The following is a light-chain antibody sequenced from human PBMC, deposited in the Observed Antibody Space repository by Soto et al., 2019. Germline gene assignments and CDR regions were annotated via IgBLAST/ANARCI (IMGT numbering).Light chain of an antibody. Sequence: DIQMTQSPSTLSASVGDRVTITCRASQSISSWLAWFQQKPGKAPKLLMYDASSLESGVPSRFSGSGSGPEFNLTISSLQPDDFATYYCQQYGTYLWTFGQGTRVEIK. CDR3: QQYGTYLWT. CDR1: QSISSW. CDR2: DAS. V-gene: IGKV1-5*01. J-gene: IGKJ1*01.